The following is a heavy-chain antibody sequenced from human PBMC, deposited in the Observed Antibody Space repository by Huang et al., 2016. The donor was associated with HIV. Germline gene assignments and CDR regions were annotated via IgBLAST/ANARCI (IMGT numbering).Heavy chain of an antibody. CDR2: INGDGLT. D-gene: IGHD6-19*01. CDR3: ARDKEAGTPFFDP. Sequence: QVQLVQSGAEVEKPGASVNLSCKASGFNFLTYALYWVRKAPGQRLEWMGGINGDGLTKYSQKCQGRVTITWDRSASTVYVDFKSLTYEDTAVFYCARDKEAGTPFFDPWGQGTLVTVSS. CDR1: GFNFLTYA. V-gene: IGHV1-3*01. J-gene: IGHJ5*02.